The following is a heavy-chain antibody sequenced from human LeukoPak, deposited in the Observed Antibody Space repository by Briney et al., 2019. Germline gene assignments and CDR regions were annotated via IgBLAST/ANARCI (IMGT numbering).Heavy chain of an antibody. V-gene: IGHV3-21*01. CDR2: ISSSSSYI. Sequence: GGSLRLSCAASGFTFSSYSMNWVRQAPGKGLEWVSSISSSSSYINYADSVKGQFTISRDNAKNSLYLQMNSLRAEDTAVYYCARDLRSSGYYAFDYWGQGILVTVSS. CDR3: ARDLRSSGYYAFDY. D-gene: IGHD3-22*01. J-gene: IGHJ4*02. CDR1: GFTFSSYS.